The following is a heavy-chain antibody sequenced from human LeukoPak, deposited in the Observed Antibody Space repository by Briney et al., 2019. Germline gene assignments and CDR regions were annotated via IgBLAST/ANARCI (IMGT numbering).Heavy chain of an antibody. CDR1: GGSISSYY. CDR3: ARHESVYCGGDCSSEGVFDY. Sequence: PSETLPLTCAVYGGSISSYYWSWIRQPPGKGLEWIGYIYYSGSTNYNPSLKSRVTISVDTSKNQFSLKLSSVTAADTAVYYCARHESVYCGGDCSSEGVFDYWGQGTLVTVSS. CDR2: IYYSGST. V-gene: IGHV4-59*08. J-gene: IGHJ4*02. D-gene: IGHD2-21*02.